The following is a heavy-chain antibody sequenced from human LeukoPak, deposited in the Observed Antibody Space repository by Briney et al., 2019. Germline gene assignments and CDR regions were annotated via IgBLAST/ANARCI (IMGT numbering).Heavy chain of an antibody. CDR2: IGTAGDT. V-gene: IGHV3-13*01. J-gene: IGHJ5*02. D-gene: IGHD7-27*01. CDR3: ARGRDMRFNWASSGWFDP. Sequence: GGSLRLSCAASGLTFSNYDMHWVRQATGKGLEWVSGIGTAGDTYYPGSVKGRFTISRENSKNSLYLQMNSLRAGDTAVYYCARGRDMRFNWASSGWFDPWGQGTLVTVSS. CDR1: GLTFSNYD.